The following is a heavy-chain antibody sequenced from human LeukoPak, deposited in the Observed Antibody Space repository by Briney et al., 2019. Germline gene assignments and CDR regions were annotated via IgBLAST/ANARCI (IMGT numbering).Heavy chain of an antibody. J-gene: IGHJ4*02. V-gene: IGHV3-9*01. CDR3: AKDGGSGWYRRLGY. CDR2: ISWNSGSI. Sequence: QAGGSLRLSCAASGFTFDDYAMHWVRQAPGKGLEWVSGISWNSGSIGYADSVKGRFTISRDNAKNSLYLQMNSLRAEDTALYYCAKDGGSGWYRRLGYWGQGTLVTVSS. CDR1: GFTFDDYA. D-gene: IGHD6-19*01.